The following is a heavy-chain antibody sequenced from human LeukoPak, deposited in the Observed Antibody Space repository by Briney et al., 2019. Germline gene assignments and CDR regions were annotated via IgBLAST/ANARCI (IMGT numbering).Heavy chain of an antibody. CDR2: IYYSGRI. Sequence: SETLSLTCTVPGVSISNYFWSWIRQPPGKGLEWIGYIYYSGRINYNPSLKSRVTISIDTSKNQFSLKLSSVTAADTAVYYCANSGPPHFDYWGQGTLVTVSS. V-gene: IGHV4-59*08. J-gene: IGHJ4*02. CDR3: ANSGPPHFDY. D-gene: IGHD6-19*01. CDR1: GVSISNYF.